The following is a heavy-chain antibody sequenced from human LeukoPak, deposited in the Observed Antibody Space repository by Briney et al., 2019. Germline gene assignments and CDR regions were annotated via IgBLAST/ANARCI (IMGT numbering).Heavy chain of an antibody. D-gene: IGHD3-22*01. Sequence: PSETLSLTCTVSAGSISSYYWSWIRQPPGKGLEWIGYIYYSGSTNYSPSLKSRVTISVDTSKNQFSLKLSSVTAADTAVYYCARESWYYDSSGYLYNWFDPWGQGTLVTVSS. CDR2: IYYSGST. V-gene: IGHV4-59*01. CDR3: ARESWYYDSSGYLYNWFDP. J-gene: IGHJ5*02. CDR1: AGSISSYY.